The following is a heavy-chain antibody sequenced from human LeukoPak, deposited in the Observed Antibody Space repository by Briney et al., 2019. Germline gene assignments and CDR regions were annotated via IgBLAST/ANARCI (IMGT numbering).Heavy chain of an antibody. J-gene: IGHJ4*02. D-gene: IGHD5-12*01. Sequence: SETLSLTCAVYGGSFSGYYWSWIRQPPGKGLEWIGEINHSGSTNYNPSLKSRVTISVDTSKNQFSLKLSSVTAADTAVYYCARGRQDIVATVYFDYWGQGTLVTVSS. CDR2: INHSGST. V-gene: IGHV4-34*01. CDR3: ARGRQDIVATVYFDY. CDR1: GGSFSGYY.